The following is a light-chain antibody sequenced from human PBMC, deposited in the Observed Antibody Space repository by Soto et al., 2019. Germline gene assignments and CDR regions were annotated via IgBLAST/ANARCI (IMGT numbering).Light chain of an antibody. V-gene: IGKV3-15*01. CDR1: QSISSN. CDR3: QQYNRWPPRT. CDR2: GAS. J-gene: IGKJ1*01. Sequence: EVVMTQSPATLSVSPGERATLSCTASQSISSNLAWYQQKPGQAPMLLIYGASTRATGIPARFSGSGSGTEFTLTISSLQSEDSAVYFCQQYNRWPPRTFGQGTKVEIK.